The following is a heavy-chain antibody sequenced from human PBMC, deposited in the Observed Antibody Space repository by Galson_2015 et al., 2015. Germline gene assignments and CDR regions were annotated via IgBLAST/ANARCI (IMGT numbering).Heavy chain of an antibody. CDR3: ARDVAAVAGTNWYFDL. CDR1: GYTFTTYY. V-gene: IGHV1-46*01. J-gene: IGHJ2*01. CDR2: INPSGGST. Sequence: SVKVSCKASGYTFTTYYIHWVRQAPGQGLEWMGIINPSGGSTSYAQRSQGRVTMTRDTSTSTVYMELSSLRSEDTAVYCCARDVAAVAGTNWYFDLWGRGTLVTVSS. D-gene: IGHD6-19*01.